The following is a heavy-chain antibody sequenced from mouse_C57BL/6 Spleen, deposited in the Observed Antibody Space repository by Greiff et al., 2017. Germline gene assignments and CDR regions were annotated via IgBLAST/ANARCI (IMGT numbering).Heavy chain of an antibody. CDR3: TRDVSDGYCPFDY. CDR1: GYTFTSYW. D-gene: IGHD2-3*01. V-gene: IGHV1-5*01. Sequence: VQLQQSGTVLARPGASVKMSCKTSGYTFTSYWMHWVKQRPGQGLEWIGAIYPGNSDTSYNQKFKGKAKLTAVTSASTAYMELSSLTNEDSAVYYCTRDVSDGYCPFDYWGQGTTLTVSS. CDR2: IYPGNSDT. J-gene: IGHJ2*01.